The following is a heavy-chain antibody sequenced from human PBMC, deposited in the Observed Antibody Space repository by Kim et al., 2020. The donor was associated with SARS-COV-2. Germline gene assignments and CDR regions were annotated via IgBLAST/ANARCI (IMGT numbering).Heavy chain of an antibody. CDR1: GVSIRNYY. J-gene: IGHJ4*02. CDR2: IYYSGST. V-gene: IGHV4-59*01. Sequence: SETLSLTCAVSGVSIRNYYWSWIRQPPGKGLEWIGYIYYSGSTNFNPSLKSRVAISVDTSKNQFSLKLNSVTAADTAVYYCARDGDSGTYWAHWGQGALVTVSS. CDR3: ARDGDSGTYWAH. D-gene: IGHD1-26*01.